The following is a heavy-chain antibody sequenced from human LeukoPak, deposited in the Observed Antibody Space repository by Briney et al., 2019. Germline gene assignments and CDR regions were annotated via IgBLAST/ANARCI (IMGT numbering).Heavy chain of an antibody. V-gene: IGHV3-73*01. CDR2: IEKKDKGYATAT. CDR3: TRDSGTYNWFDP. Sequence: TGGSLRLSRAASGFTYSGPAIHWVRQSSGKGLEWVGQIEKKDKGYATATAYAASVKGRFTISRDDSINTAYLRMKSLKTEDTALYYCTRDSGTYNWFDPWGQGTLVTVSS. J-gene: IGHJ5*02. CDR1: GFTYSGPA. D-gene: IGHD1-26*01.